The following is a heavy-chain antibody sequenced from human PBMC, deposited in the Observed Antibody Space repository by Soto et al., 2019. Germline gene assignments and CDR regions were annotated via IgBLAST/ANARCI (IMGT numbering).Heavy chain of an antibody. J-gene: IGHJ5*02. CDR1: GFTFSNYA. D-gene: IGHD3-3*01. CDR2: ISGGGGGT. Sequence: PGGSLRLSCTASGFTFSNYAMSWVRQAPGKGLGWVSAISGGGGGTYYAVSAKGRFTISRDNSKNTLYLQMNSLRAEDTAVYYCAKGRVSGSSDWLETWGQGILVSV. V-gene: IGHV3-23*01. CDR3: AKGRVSGSSDWLET.